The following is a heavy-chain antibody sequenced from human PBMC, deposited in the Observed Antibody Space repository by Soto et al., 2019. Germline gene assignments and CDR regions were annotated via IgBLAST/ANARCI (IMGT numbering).Heavy chain of an antibody. CDR2: INPNSGGT. Sequence: GASVKVSCKASGYTFTGYYMHWVRQAPGQGLEWMGWINPNSGGTNYAQKFQGWVTMTRDTSISTAYMELSRLRSDDTAVYYCAISNWNNYYYYSMDAWGQGTTVTVSS. CDR1: GYTFTGYY. D-gene: IGHD1-20*01. CDR3: AISNWNNYYYYSMDA. V-gene: IGHV1-2*04. J-gene: IGHJ6*02.